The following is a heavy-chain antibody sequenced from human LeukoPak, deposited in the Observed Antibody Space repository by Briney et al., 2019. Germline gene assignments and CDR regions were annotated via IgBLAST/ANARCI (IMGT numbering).Heavy chain of an antibody. V-gene: IGHV1-69*04. J-gene: IGHJ4*02. CDR2: IIPMLVIV. Sequence: SVKVSCKASGYTFTSYDINWVRQATGQGLEWMGRIIPMLVIVNYAQKFQGRVTITADKSTNTAYMDLNSLRSEDTAVYYCAMDSSGYLDQWGQGTLVTVSS. D-gene: IGHD3-22*01. CDR3: AMDSSGYLDQ. CDR1: GYTFTSYD.